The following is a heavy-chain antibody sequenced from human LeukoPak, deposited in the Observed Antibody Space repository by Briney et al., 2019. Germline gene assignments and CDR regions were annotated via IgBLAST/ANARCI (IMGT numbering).Heavy chain of an antibody. Sequence: SETLSVTCNVSGGSISTYYWNWIRQAPGKGLEWIGYIYYSGSTSYNPSLASRVTISVDTSKNQFSLNVTSVTAADTAVYYCARCGYSYGSDFDYWGQGTLVTVSS. CDR2: IYYSGST. CDR3: ARCGYSYGSDFDY. D-gene: IGHD5-18*01. V-gene: IGHV4-59*01. CDR1: GGSISTYY. J-gene: IGHJ4*02.